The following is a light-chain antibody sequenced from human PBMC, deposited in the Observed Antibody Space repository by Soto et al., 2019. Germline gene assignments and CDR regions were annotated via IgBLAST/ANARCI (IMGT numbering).Light chain of an antibody. CDR1: SSNIGANYD. J-gene: IGLJ2*01. V-gene: IGLV1-40*01. CDR2: TNT. CDR3: QSFDTSLSAPVV. Sequence: QLVLTQPPSVSGAPGQRVTISCTGSSSNIGANYDVHWYQHLPGTAPKLLIYTNTNRPSGVPDRFSGSKSGTSASLAITGLQAEDEAHYYCQSFDTSLSAPVVFGGGTKVTVL.